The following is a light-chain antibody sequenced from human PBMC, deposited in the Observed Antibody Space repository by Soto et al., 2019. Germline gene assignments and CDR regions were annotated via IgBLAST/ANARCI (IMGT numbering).Light chain of an antibody. CDR1: TSDVGFFNL. CDR3: CSYAGGSTLV. Sequence: QSALAQPASVSASPGQSITISCTGTTSDVGFFNLVSWYQQHPGKVPKVIIYEVNKRPSEISNRFSGSKSDNTASLTISGLQAEDEADYYCCSYAGGSTLVFGGGTKLTVL. J-gene: IGLJ3*02. CDR2: EVN. V-gene: IGLV2-23*02.